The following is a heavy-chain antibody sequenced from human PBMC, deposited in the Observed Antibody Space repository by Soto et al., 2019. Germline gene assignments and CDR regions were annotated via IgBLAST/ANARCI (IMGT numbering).Heavy chain of an antibody. Sequence: TPYLTCTVSDDSISSGGYYLCWIRQHPGKGLGWIGYLYDCACTYFIPPLMIQVTISVDSSKNQFPLKLRPLTAADTAVYYCASEYDDIWTGSLLAWFDPWGQGTLVT. CDR2: LYDCACT. CDR3: ASEYDDIWTGSLLAWFDP. CDR1: DDSISSGGYY. D-gene: IGHD3-9*01. V-gene: IGHV4-31*01. J-gene: IGHJ5*02.